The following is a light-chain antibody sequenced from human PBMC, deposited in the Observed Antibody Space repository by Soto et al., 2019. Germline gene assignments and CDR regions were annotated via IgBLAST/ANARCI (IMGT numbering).Light chain of an antibody. V-gene: IGLV2-11*01. J-gene: IGLJ2*01. CDR1: SSDVGGYNF. CDR2: DVS. Sequence: QSALTQPRSVSGSPGQSVTISCNGTSSDVGGYNFVSWYQQHPGKVPKLMIYDVSQRPSGVPDRFSGSKSGNTASLTISGLQAEDEADYYCCSYAGSYTLFGGGTKLTVL. CDR3: CSYAGSYTL.